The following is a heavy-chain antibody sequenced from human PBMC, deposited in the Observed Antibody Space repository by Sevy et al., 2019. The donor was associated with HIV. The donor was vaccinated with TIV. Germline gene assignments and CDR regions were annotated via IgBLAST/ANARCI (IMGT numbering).Heavy chain of an antibody. Sequence: GGSLRLSCAASGFTVSRYGMHWVRQAPGEGLEWVALISYDGSDTYYADSVKGRFTISRDNSNNTLYLQMNRLRPEDTAVYYCAKVYGWLQEGDAFDIWGQGKMVTVSS. D-gene: IGHD5-12*01. CDR2: ISYDGSDT. J-gene: IGHJ3*02. V-gene: IGHV3-30*18. CDR1: GFTVSRYG. CDR3: AKVYGWLQEGDAFDI.